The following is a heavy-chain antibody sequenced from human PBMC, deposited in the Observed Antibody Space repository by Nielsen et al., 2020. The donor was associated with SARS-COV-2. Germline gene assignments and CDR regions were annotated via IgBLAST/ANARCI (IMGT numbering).Heavy chain of an antibody. Sequence: SETLSLTCTVSGGSISSGGYYWSWIRQHPGKGLEWIGYIYYSGSTYYNPSLKSRVTISVDTSKSQFSLKLSSVTAADTAVYYCARDYTDNYYGMDVWGQGTTVTVSS. CDR2: IYYSGST. J-gene: IGHJ6*02. D-gene: IGHD4-11*01. CDR3: ARDYTDNYYGMDV. V-gene: IGHV4-31*03. CDR1: GGSISSGGYY.